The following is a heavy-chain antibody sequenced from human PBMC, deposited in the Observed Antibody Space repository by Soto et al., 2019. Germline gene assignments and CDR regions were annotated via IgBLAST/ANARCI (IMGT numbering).Heavy chain of an antibody. J-gene: IGHJ4*02. CDR3: TREHDFWINYYFDY. CDR2: INAGNGNT. Sequence: QVQLVQSGAEVKKPGASVKVYCEASGYTFTSYSIPWVRQAPGQRLEWMGWINAGNGNTKYSQKFQGRVTITRDTSASTAYMELSSLRSEDTAVYYGTREHDFWINYYFDYWGQGTLVTVSS. CDR1: GYTFTSYS. D-gene: IGHD3-3*01. V-gene: IGHV1-3*01.